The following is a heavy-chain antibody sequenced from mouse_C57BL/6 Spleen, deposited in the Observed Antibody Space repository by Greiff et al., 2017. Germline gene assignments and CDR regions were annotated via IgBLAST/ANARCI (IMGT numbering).Heavy chain of an antibody. V-gene: IGHV1-80*01. CDR1: GYAFSSYW. D-gene: IGHD2-3*01. J-gene: IGHJ3*01. CDR3: ARLYDGYLAWFAY. Sequence: VQLQQSGAELVKPGASVKISCKASGYAFSSYWMNWVKQRPGKGLEWIGQIYPGDGDTNYNGKFKGKATLTADKSSSPAYMQLSSLTSEDSAVYFCARLYDGYLAWFAYWGQGTLVTVSA. CDR2: IYPGDGDT.